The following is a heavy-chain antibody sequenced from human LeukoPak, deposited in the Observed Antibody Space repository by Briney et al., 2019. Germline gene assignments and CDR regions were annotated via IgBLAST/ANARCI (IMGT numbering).Heavy chain of an antibody. J-gene: IGHJ6*03. V-gene: IGHV4-34*01. Sequence: PSETLSLTCAVYGGSFSGYYWSWIRQPPGKGLEWIGEINHSGSTNYNPSLKSRVTISVDTSKNQFSLKLSSVTAADTAVYYCARRTVAGTSLYYYYYMDVWGKGTTVTVSS. CDR1: GGSFSGYY. CDR2: INHSGST. CDR3: ARRTVAGTSLYYYYYMDV. D-gene: IGHD6-19*01.